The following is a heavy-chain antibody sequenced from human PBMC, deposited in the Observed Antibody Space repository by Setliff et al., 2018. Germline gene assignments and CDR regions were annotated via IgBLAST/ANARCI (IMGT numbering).Heavy chain of an antibody. V-gene: IGHV3-21*04. J-gene: IGHJ4*02. CDR1: GFTFSTYS. CDR3: ARTDGTNLGYFDN. D-gene: IGHD2-8*01. Sequence: GGSLRLSCAASGFTFSTYSLIWVRQAPGTGLEWVSSISPSSSHIYYADSAEGRFTISRDNAENSLYLQMTSLRAEDTAVYYCARTDGTNLGYFDNWGQGTLVTVSS. CDR2: ISPSSSHI.